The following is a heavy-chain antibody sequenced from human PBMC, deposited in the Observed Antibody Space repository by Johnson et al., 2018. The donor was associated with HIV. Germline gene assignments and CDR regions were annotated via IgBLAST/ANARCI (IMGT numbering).Heavy chain of an antibody. J-gene: IGHJ3*02. CDR1: GIIFSHYG. V-gene: IGHV3-30*03. Sequence: VQLVESGGGVVQPGRSLRLSCAVSGIIFSHYGMHWVRQAPGKGLEWVALISYDGSKTYYVDSVKARFTISRDDARNTLYLQMNSLRAEETDVYYCARDRSRQLVLTSVAFDIWGQGTMVTVSS. D-gene: IGHD2-8*02. CDR2: ISYDGSKT. CDR3: ARDRSRQLVLTSVAFDI.